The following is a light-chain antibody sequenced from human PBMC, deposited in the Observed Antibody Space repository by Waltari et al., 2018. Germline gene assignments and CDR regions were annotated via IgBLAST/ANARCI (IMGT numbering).Light chain of an antibody. V-gene: IGKV1-33*01. CDR3: QQYDNLPPPT. CDR2: DAS. J-gene: IGKJ2*01. Sequence: DIQMTQSPSSLSASVGDRVTITCQARQDISNYLNWYQQKPGKAPKLLIYDASNLETGVPSRFSGSGSGTDFTFTISSLQPEDIATYYCQQYDNLPPPTFGQGTKLEIK. CDR1: QDISNY.